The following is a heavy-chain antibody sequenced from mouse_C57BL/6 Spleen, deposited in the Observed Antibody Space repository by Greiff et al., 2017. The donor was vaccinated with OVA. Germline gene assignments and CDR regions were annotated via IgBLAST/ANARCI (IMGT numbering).Heavy chain of an antibody. CDR2: IYPGSGST. J-gene: IGHJ2*01. CDR1: GYTFTSYW. D-gene: IGHD2-1*01. CDR3: ARVDYYGYIDY. V-gene: IGHV1-55*01. Sequence: QVHVKQPGAELVKPGASVKMSCKASGYTFTSYWITWVKQRPGQGLEWIGDIYPGSGSTNYNEKFKSKATLTVDTSSSTAYMQLSSLTSEDSAVYYCARVDYYGYIDYWGQGTTLTVSS.